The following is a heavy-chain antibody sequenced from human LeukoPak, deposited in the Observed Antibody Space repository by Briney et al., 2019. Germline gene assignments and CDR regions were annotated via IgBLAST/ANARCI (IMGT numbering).Heavy chain of an antibody. V-gene: IGHV3-23*01. Sequence: PGGSLRLSCAASGFTFSNYAMSWVRQAPGKGLEWVSTIGGSGGSTYYADSVKGRFTISRDNAKNSLYLQMNSLRAEDTALYYCANEQSGGMDVWGQGTMVTVSS. J-gene: IGHJ6*02. CDR1: GFTFSNYA. CDR3: ANEQSGGMDV. CDR2: IGGSGGST.